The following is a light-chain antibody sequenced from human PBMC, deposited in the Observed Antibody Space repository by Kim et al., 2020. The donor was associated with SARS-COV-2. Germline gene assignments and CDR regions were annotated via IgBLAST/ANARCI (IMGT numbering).Light chain of an antibody. J-gene: IGLJ3*02. CDR2: NTK. V-gene: IGLV8-61*01. CDR3: VLYMDGGILR. CDR1: SGSVSTSNY. Sequence: QTVVTQEPSFSVSHGGTVTLTCGLSSGSVSTSNYPSWHQQTPGQAPRTLIYNTKSRSSGVSDRFSGSIVGNKAVLTITGAQADDESDYYCVLYMDGGILRFGGGTQLTVL.